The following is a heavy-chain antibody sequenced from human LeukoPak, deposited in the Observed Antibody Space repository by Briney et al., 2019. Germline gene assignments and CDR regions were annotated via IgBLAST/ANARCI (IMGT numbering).Heavy chain of an antibody. V-gene: IGHV4-38-2*02. Sequence: SETLSLTCTVSGFSINNGYFWGWIRQPPGKGLEWIGTIYRTGSTNYNPSLKSRVTISVDTSKNQFSLKLSSVTAADTAVYYCARGGYSSEGWFDPWGQGTLVTVSS. J-gene: IGHJ5*02. CDR2: IYRTGST. D-gene: IGHD6-19*01. CDR1: GFSINNGYF. CDR3: ARGGYSSEGWFDP.